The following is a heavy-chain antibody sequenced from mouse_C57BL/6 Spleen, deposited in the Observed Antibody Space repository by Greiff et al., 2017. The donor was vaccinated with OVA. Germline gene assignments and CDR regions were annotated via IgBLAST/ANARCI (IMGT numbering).Heavy chain of an antibody. J-gene: IGHJ3*01. D-gene: IGHD1-1*01. V-gene: IGHV1-55*01. CDR3: AREGDYDGRGAWFAY. Sequence: VQLQQPGAELVKPGASVKMSCKASGYTFTSYWITWVKQRPGQGLEWIGDIYPGSGSTNYNEKFKSKATLTVDTSSSTAYMQLSSLTSEDSAVYYCAREGDYDGRGAWFAYWGQGTLVTVSA. CDR2: IYPGSGST. CDR1: GYTFTSYW.